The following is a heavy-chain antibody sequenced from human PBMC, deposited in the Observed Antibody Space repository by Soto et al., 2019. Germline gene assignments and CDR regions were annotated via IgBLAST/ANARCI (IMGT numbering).Heavy chain of an antibody. CDR3: AKALGELSPESYDY. Sequence: GGSLRLSCAASGFTFSSYGMHWVRQAPGKGLEWVAIVSYDGSNKYYTDNVKGRFTISRDNSRNTLYLQMNSLRADDTAVYYCAKALGELSPESYDYWGQGTLVTVSS. V-gene: IGHV3-30*18. J-gene: IGHJ4*02. D-gene: IGHD3-16*02. CDR1: GFTFSSYG. CDR2: VSYDGSNK.